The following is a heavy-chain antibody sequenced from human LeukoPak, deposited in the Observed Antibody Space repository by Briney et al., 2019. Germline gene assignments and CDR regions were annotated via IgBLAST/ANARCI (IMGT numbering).Heavy chain of an antibody. J-gene: IGHJ2*01. CDR1: GFTFSTYA. CDR3: AKDGLSGTTSGYFDV. CDR2: IGGTGGST. V-gene: IGHV3-23*01. D-gene: IGHD1-14*01. Sequence: GGSLRLSCAASGFTFSTYAMSWVRQAPGKGLDWVSGIGGTGGSTYYADSVKGRFTVSRDKSKNTLYLQMNSLRAEDTAVYYCAKDGLSGTTSGYFDVWGRGSLVTVSS.